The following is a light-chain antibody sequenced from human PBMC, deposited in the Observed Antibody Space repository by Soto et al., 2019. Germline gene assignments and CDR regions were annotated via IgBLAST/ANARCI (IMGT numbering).Light chain of an antibody. Sequence: EIVFAHSPGTLPFSPGESATLSCRASQSVSSSFLAWYQQKAGQAPRIXIYGESRRATGIPDRLSGSGSGTDLNLTISRLEPEDFAVYYCQKYVSSPWAFGQGTKVDIK. CDR3: QKYVSSPWA. V-gene: IGKV3-20*01. CDR1: QSVSSSF. J-gene: IGKJ1*01. CDR2: GES.